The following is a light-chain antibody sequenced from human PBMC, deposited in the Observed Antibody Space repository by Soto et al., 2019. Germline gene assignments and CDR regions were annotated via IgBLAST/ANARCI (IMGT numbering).Light chain of an antibody. CDR2: GAS. CDR1: QSVSSN. J-gene: IGKJ1*01. Sequence: EIVMTHSPATLSVSPWERATLSCSASQSVSSNLAWYQQKPGQAPRLLIYGASTRATGIPARFSGSGSGTEFTLTISSLQSEDFAVYYCQQYNNWPPWTLGQGTKVDIK. V-gene: IGKV3-15*01. CDR3: QQYNNWPPWT.